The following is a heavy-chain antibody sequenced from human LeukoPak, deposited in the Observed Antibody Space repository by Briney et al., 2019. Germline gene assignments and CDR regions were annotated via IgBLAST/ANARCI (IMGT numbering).Heavy chain of an antibody. Sequence: GRSLRLSCTASGFTFGDYAMSWVRQAPGKGLELVGFIRSKAYGGTTEYAASVKGRFTISRDDSKSIAYLQMNSLKTEDTAVYYCTRDPYPLGYCSSTSCYPWGQGTLVTVSS. J-gene: IGHJ5*02. D-gene: IGHD2-2*01. CDR1: GFTFGDYA. CDR3: TRDPYPLGYCSSTSCYP. V-gene: IGHV3-49*04. CDR2: IRSKAYGGTT.